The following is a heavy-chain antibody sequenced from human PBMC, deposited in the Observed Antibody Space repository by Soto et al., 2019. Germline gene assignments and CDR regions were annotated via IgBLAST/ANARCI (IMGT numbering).Heavy chain of an antibody. CDR2: ISGSGDAK. D-gene: IGHD3-22*01. V-gene: IGHV3-23*01. CDR1: GFSFSSYG. Sequence: EVHLLESGGGLVQPGESLRLSCVASGFSFSSYGMSWVRQAPGKGLEWASIISGSGDAKYYEDSVKGRFTISRDNSKNTMYLQMDSLRAEDTAVYYCAKDFDSDETSHGPNDYWGQGTLVTVSS. J-gene: IGHJ4*02. CDR3: AKDFDSDETSHGPNDY.